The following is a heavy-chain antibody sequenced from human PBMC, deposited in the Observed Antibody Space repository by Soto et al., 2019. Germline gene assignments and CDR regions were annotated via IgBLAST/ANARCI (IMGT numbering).Heavy chain of an antibody. J-gene: IGHJ4*02. V-gene: IGHV1-24*01. CDR3: ATAVLDY. CDR1: GYTLTELS. Sequence: QLQLIQSGAGIKKPGASVRLSCEITGYTLTELSMHWVRQAPGKGLEWLGGFDLDDGKPLYAQSLRGRLTLTEDPSTDTTYLELTSLTFEDTAVYFCATAVLDYWGQGSLVVVS. CDR2: FDLDDGKP.